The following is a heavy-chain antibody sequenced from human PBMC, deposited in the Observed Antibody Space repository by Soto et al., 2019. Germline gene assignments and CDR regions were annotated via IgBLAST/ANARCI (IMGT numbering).Heavy chain of an antibody. CDR3: TTEIPYYDFWSGYYFGWFDP. CDR2: IKSKADGGTT. J-gene: IGHJ5*02. D-gene: IGHD3-3*01. CDR1: GFTFSNAW. Sequence: GGSLRLSCAASGFTFSNAWMSWVRQAPGKGLEWVGRIKSKADGGTTDYAAPVKGRFTISRDDSKNTLYLQMNSLKTEDTAVYYCTTEIPYYDFWSGYYFGWFDPWGQGTLVTVSS. V-gene: IGHV3-15*01.